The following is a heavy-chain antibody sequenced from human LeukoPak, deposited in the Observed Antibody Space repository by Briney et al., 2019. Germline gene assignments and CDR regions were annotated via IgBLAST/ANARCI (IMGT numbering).Heavy chain of an antibody. CDR3: AREIVGSGSYPDY. J-gene: IGHJ4*02. Sequence: PGRSLRLSCAASGFAFNTYAMHWVRQAPGKGLEWVTLIWHDGSHKFYIDSVRGRFTISRDNSRNTVYLQMNGLRAEDTAVYYCAREIVGSGSYPDYWGQGTLVTVSS. D-gene: IGHD3-10*01. CDR2: IWHDGSHK. V-gene: IGHV3-33*01. CDR1: GFAFNTYA.